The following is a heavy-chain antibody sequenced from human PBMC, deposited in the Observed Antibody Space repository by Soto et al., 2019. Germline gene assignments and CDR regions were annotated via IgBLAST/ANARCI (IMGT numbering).Heavy chain of an antibody. Sequence: GGSLRLSCSASGFTFSNYDMVWVRQAPGKGLEYISAITSHGHITYYADSVKGRFTISRDNAKNSLSLQMNSLSAEDTAVYYCASQTSGYYYYGMDVWGQGTTVTVS. CDR1: GFTFSNYD. CDR2: ITSHGHIT. CDR3: ASQTSGYYYYGMDV. J-gene: IGHJ6*02. V-gene: IGHV3-64*04.